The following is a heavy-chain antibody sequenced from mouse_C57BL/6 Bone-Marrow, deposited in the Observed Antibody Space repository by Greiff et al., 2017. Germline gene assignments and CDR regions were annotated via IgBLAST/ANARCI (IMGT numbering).Heavy chain of an antibody. CDR3: ARGTTVVATGYFDY. Sequence: QVQLQQPGAELVKPGASVKMSCKASGYTFTSYWITWVKQRPGQGLEWIGDIYPGSGSTNYNEKFKSKATLTVDTSSSTAYMQLSRLTSEDSAVYYCARGTTVVATGYFDYWGQGTTLTVSS. V-gene: IGHV1-55*01. CDR1: GYTFTSYW. J-gene: IGHJ2*01. D-gene: IGHD1-1*01. CDR2: IYPGSGST.